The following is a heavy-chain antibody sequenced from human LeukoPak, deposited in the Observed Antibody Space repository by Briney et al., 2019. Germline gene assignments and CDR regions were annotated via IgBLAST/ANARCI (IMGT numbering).Heavy chain of an antibody. D-gene: IGHD4-23*01. J-gene: IGHJ4*02. CDR3: ARNFYGGNSVRVYGD. V-gene: IGHV3-48*04. CDR1: GFIFSSYS. Sequence: PGGSLRLSCAASGFIFSSYSLNWVRQAPGKGLEWVSYISDSSNTIYYADSVKGRFTISRDNAKNSLYLQMNSLRTEDTAVYYCARNFYGGNSVRVYGDWGQGTLVTVSS. CDR2: ISDSSNTI.